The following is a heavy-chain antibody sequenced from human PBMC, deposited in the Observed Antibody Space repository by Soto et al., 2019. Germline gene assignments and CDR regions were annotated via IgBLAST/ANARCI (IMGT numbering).Heavy chain of an antibody. CDR2: ISLYSDGT. CDR3: ARVVPGAEDWFGP. CDR1: GYTFSNYG. D-gene: IGHD2-2*01. V-gene: IGHV1-18*01. J-gene: IGHJ5*02. Sequence: AASVKVSCKTSGYTFSNYGITWVRQAPGQPLEWLGWISLYSDGTNYAQKFQGRVSMTTDTSTTTAYMELRSLRSDDTAVYYCARVVPGAEDWFGPGGQGTLVTVSS.